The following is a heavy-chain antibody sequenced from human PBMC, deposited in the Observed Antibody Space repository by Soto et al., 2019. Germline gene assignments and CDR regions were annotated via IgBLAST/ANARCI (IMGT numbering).Heavy chain of an antibody. V-gene: IGHV5-51*01. CDR1: GYSFTTYW. D-gene: IGHD3-22*01. CDR3: ARLERTFYSDTSGYPFDY. Sequence: GESLKISCKGPGYSFTTYWIGWVRQMPGKGLEWMGVIYPGDSDTRYSPSFQGQVTISADKSISTACLQWSSLKASDTAMYYCARLERTFYSDTSGYPFDYWGQGTLVTVSS. J-gene: IGHJ4*02. CDR2: IYPGDSDT.